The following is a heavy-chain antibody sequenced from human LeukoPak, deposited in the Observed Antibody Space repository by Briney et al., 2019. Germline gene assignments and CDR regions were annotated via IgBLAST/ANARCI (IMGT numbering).Heavy chain of an antibody. Sequence: PGGSLRPSCAASGFTFSSSAMPWVRQAPGKGLEWVAVISYDESNKYYADSVKGRFTISRDNSKNTLYLQMNSLRAEDTAVYYCARGTDTKPFWSGYWVDVWGQGTTVTVSS. J-gene: IGHJ6*02. CDR3: ARGTDTKPFWSGYWVDV. V-gene: IGHV3-30*03. CDR1: GFTFSSSA. D-gene: IGHD3-3*01. CDR2: ISYDESNK.